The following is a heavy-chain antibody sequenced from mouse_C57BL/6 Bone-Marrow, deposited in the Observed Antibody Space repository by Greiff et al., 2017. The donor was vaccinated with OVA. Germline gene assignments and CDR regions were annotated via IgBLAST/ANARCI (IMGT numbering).Heavy chain of an antibody. V-gene: IGHV3-6*01. CDR1: GYSITSGYY. J-gene: IGHJ2*01. Sequence: EVQLVESGPGLVKPSQSLSLTCSVTGYSITSGYYWNWIRQFPGNKLEWMGYISYDGRNNYNPSLKNRISITRDTSKKQIYMRLNSVNTEDTATYYCARSLFITTVDYWGQGTTLTVSS. CDR3: ARSLFITTVDY. D-gene: IGHD1-1*01. CDR2: ISYDGRN.